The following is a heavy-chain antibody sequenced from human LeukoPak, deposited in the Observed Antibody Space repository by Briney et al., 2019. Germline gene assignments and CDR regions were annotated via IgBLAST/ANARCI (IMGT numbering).Heavy chain of an antibody. CDR3: ARVPKTYDSSGFYFDY. D-gene: IGHD3-22*01. J-gene: IGHJ4*02. Sequence: GGSLRLSCEASGFTFSSYAMTWVRQAPGKGLEWVSGISTGGGSTYYADSVKGRFTISRDNSKNTLYLQMNSLRAEDTAVYYCARVPKTYDSSGFYFDYWGQGTLVTVSS. CDR1: GFTFSSYA. CDR2: ISTGGGST. V-gene: IGHV3-23*01.